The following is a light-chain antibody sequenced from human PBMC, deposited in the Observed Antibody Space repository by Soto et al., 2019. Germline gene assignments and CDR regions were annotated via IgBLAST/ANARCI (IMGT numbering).Light chain of an antibody. CDR3: QQSYSSPYT. Sequence: DIQMTQSPSTLSASVGDRVTISCRASQSVSTYLNWYRQKPGKAPALLIYSASSLQSGVPSRFSGSGSGTDFTLSSSRLQPEDFSTYFCQQSYSSPYTFGQGTKLEIK. J-gene: IGKJ2*01. CDR2: SAS. V-gene: IGKV1-39*01. CDR1: QSVSTY.